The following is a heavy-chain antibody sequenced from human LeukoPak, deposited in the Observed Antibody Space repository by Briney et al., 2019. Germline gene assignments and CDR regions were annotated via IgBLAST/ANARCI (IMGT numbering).Heavy chain of an antibody. CDR2: VSGSGGST. CDR1: GFTFSTYA. Sequence: GESLRLSCAASGFTFSTYAMTWVRQAPGKGLEWVSAVSGSGGSTYYADSVKGRFTISRDNSKNTLYLQMNSLRAGDTAVYYCAKVGVRGGYKTYYFDYWGQGTLVTVSS. J-gene: IGHJ4*02. V-gene: IGHV3-23*01. CDR3: AKVGVRGGYKTYYFDY. D-gene: IGHD5-24*01.